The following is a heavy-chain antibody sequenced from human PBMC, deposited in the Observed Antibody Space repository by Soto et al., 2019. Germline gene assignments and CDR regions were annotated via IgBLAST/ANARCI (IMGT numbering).Heavy chain of an antibody. CDR3: ARADCGGQCPCDY. Sequence: FPILSGSASGFPVGPYGMHWDRPAPGKGLEWVAGIWYDGSVKTYADSVKGRFTISRDNSQNTVSLQMNTLRAEDTAVYYCARADCGGQCPCDYWGQGTLVTVSS. V-gene: IGHV3-33*01. CDR1: GFPVGPYG. J-gene: IGHJ4*02. D-gene: IGHD2-21*01. CDR2: IWYDGSVK.